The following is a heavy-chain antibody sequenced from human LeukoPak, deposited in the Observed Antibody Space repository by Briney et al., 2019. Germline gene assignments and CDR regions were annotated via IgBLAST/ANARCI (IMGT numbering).Heavy chain of an antibody. CDR2: IYYSGST. J-gene: IGHJ6*02. CDR1: GGSISSYY. V-gene: IGHV4-59*01. Sequence: PSETLSLTCTVSGGSISSYYWSWIRQPPGKGLEWIGYIYYSGSTNYNPSLKSRVTISVDMSKNQFSLKVSSVTAADTAVYYCARGFHDFWSGYYSYGMDVWGQGTTVTVSS. CDR3: ARGFHDFWSGYYSYGMDV. D-gene: IGHD3-3*01.